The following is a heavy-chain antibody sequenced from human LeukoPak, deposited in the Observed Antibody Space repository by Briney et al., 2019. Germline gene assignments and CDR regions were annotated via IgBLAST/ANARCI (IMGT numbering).Heavy chain of an antibody. CDR1: GDSFSSNSAV. CDR3: VRESTGQTSDWYGVNYFDY. D-gene: IGHD6-19*01. Sequence: SQTLSLTCAISGDSFSSNSAVWNWIRQSPSRGLEWLGRTYYRSKWYNDYAVSVKSRITINPDTSKNQFSLQLNSVTPEDTAVYYCVRESTGQTSDWYGVNYFDYWGQGTLVTVSS. CDR2: TYYRSKWYN. J-gene: IGHJ4*02. V-gene: IGHV6-1*01.